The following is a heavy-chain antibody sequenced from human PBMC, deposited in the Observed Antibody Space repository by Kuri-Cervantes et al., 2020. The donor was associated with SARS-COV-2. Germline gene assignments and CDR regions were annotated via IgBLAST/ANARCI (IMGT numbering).Heavy chain of an antibody. V-gene: IGHV3-53*01. CDR2: IYSGGST. CDR3: AREVRTVGYYYYMDA. Sequence: GGSLRLSCAASGFTVSSNYMSWVRQAPGKGLEWVSVIYSGGSTYYADSVKGRFTISRDNSKNTLYLQMNSLRAEDTAVYYCAREVRTVGYYYYMDAWGKGTTVTVSS. CDR1: GFTVSSNY. J-gene: IGHJ6*03. D-gene: IGHD4-23*01.